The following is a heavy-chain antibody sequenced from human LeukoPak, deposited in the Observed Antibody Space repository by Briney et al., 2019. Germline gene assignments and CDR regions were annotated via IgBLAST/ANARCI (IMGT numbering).Heavy chain of an antibody. V-gene: IGHV3-30*04. Sequence: GGSLRLSCAASGFTFSSYAMHWVRQAPGKGLEWVAVISYDGSNKYYADSVKGRFTISRDNSKNTLYLQMNSLRAEDTAVYYCARDRRAAAAGTFDYWGQGTLVTVSS. CDR2: ISYDGSNK. CDR1: GFTFSSYA. CDR3: ARDRRAAAAGTFDY. J-gene: IGHJ4*02. D-gene: IGHD6-13*01.